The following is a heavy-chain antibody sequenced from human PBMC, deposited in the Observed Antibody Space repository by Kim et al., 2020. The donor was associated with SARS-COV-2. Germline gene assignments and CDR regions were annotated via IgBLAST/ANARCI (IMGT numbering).Heavy chain of an antibody. Sequence: SETLSLTCTVSDDSIKTNDYYWGWIRQPPGKGLEWIATIYHSESIFYNPSLKSRVTLSIDTSKNQFSLQLASVTAADTAIYYCARRLVVPTDAGEWYFALWGRGTLVSVSS. V-gene: IGHV4-39*01. CDR3: ARRLVVPTDAGEWYFAL. D-gene: IGHD2-2*01. CDR2: IYHSESI. J-gene: IGHJ2*01. CDR1: DDSIKTNDYY.